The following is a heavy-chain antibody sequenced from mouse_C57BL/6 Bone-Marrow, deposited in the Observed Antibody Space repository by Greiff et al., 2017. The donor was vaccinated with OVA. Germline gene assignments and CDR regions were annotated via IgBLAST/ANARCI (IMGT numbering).Heavy chain of an antibody. CDR3: TRGYSNYYAMDY. CDR1: GYTFTDYE. D-gene: IGHD2-5*01. Sequence: VNLVESGAELVRPGASVTLSCKASGYTFTDYEMHWVKQTPVHGLEWIGAIAPETGGTAYNQKFKGKAILTADKSSSTAYMELRSLTSEDSAVYYCTRGYSNYYAMDYWGQGTSVTVSS. CDR2: IAPETGGT. J-gene: IGHJ4*01. V-gene: IGHV1-15*01.